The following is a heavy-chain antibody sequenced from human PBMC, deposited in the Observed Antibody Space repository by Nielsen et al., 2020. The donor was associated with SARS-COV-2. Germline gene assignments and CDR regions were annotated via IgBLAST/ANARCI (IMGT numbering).Heavy chain of an antibody. CDR1: GGSFSGYY. J-gene: IGHJ6*03. CDR2: IYHSGST. V-gene: IGHV4-34*01. D-gene: IGHD3-3*01. Sequence: GSLRLSCAVYGGSFSGYYWSWIRQPPGKGLEWIGEIYHSGSTNYNPSLKSRVTISVDKSKNQFSLKLSSVTAADTAVYYCARRGFLEWLLYYYYYMDVWGKGTTVTVSS. CDR3: ARRGFLEWLLYYYYYMDV.